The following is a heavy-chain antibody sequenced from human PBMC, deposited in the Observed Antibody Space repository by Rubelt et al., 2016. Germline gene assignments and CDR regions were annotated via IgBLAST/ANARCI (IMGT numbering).Heavy chain of an antibody. D-gene: IGHD5-18*01. CDR3: AREIGDTAMANYYYYGMDV. J-gene: IGHJ6*02. V-gene: IGHV4-34*01. Sequence: VQLQQWGAGLLKPSETLSLTCAVYGGSFSGSYWSWIRQPPGKGLEWIGEITHSGSTNYNPSLKSRVTISVDTSKNQFSLKLSSVTAADTAVYYCAREIGDTAMANYYYYGMDVWGQGTTVTVSS. CDR1: GGSFSGSY. CDR2: ITHSGST.